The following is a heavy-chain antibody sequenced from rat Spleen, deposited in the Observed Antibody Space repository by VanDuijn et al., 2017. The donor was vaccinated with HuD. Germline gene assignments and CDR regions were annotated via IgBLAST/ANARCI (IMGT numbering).Heavy chain of an antibody. J-gene: IGHJ4*01. CDR3: ARDVMDA. Sequence: AASGFTFSNYDMAWVRQAPKKGLEWVATISYDGSSTNYRDSVKGRFTISRDNAKSTLYLQMDSLRSEDTATYYCARDVMDAWGQGASVTVSS. CDR1: GFTFSNYD. CDR2: ISYDGSST. V-gene: IGHV5-29*01.